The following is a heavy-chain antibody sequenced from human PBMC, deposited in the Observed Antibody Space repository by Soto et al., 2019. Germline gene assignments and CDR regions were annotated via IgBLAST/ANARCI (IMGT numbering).Heavy chain of an antibody. CDR1: GYSFTSYA. Sequence: ASVKVSCKASGYSFTSYAMHWVRQAPGQRLEWMGWINAGNGSTKYSQKFQGRVTITRDTSASTAYMELSSLRSEDTAVYYCARSSYDFWSGYSDAFDIWGQGTMVTVSS. CDR3: ARSSYDFWSGYSDAFDI. D-gene: IGHD3-3*01. J-gene: IGHJ3*02. V-gene: IGHV1-3*01. CDR2: INAGNGST.